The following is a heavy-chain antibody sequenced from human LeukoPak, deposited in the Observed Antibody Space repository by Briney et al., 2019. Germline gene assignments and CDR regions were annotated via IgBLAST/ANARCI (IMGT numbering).Heavy chain of an antibody. CDR3: TTCLLAYSFDY. Sequence: PGGSLRLSCAASGFTFSSYWMSWVREAPGKGLEWVGRIKSKTNGGTTDYAAPVKGRFTISRDDSKNTLYLQMNSLKTEDTAVYYCTTCLLAYSFDYWGQGTLVTVSS. CDR1: GFTFSSYW. CDR2: IKSKTNGGTT. D-gene: IGHD2-15*01. J-gene: IGHJ4*02. V-gene: IGHV3-15*01.